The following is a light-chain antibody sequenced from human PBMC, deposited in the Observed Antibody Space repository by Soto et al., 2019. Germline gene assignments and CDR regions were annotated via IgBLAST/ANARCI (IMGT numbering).Light chain of an antibody. CDR3: CSYAGSSTFVV. CDR1: SSDVGSYNL. CDR2: EVS. J-gene: IGLJ2*01. Sequence: QSALTQPASVSGSPGQSITISCTGTSSDVGSYNLVSWYQQHPGKAPKLMIYEVSKRPSGVSNRFSGSKSGNTASLTISGRQAEDEVDYYCCSYAGSSTFVVFGGGTKLPVL. V-gene: IGLV2-23*02.